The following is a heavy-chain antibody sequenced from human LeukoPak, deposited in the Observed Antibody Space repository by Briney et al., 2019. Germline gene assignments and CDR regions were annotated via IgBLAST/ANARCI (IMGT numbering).Heavy chain of an antibody. J-gene: IGHJ4*02. CDR2: IYLSGST. CDR3: AREGAGIAAASDY. D-gene: IGHD6-13*01. V-gene: IGHV4-30-2*01. CDR1: GGSISSGGYY. Sequence: SETLSLTCTVSGGSISSGGYYWSWIRQPPGKGLEWIGYIYLSGSTYYNPSLKSRVTISVGTSKNQFSLKLSSVTAADTAVYYCAREGAGIAAASDYWGQGTLVTVSS.